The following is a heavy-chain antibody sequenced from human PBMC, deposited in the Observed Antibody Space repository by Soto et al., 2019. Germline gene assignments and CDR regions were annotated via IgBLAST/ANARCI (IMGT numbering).Heavy chain of an antibody. CDR2: IYYSGST. CDR1: GGSISSYY. V-gene: IGHV4-59*01. Sequence: QVQLQESGPGLVKPSETLSLTCTVSGGSISSYYWSWIRQPPGKGLEWIGYIYYSGSTNYNPSLNSRVTISVDTSKNQFSLKLSSVTAADTAVYYCARESPRGIKGSYYFDYWGQGTLVTVSS. D-gene: IGHD1-20*01. CDR3: ARESPRGIKGSYYFDY. J-gene: IGHJ4*02.